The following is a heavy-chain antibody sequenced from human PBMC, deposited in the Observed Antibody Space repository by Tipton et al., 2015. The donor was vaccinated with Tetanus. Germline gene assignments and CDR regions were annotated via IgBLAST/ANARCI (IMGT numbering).Heavy chain of an antibody. CDR1: GFTSKSHY. Sequence: SLRLSCAASGFTSKSHYMHWVRQAPXKGLVWISRINPDGXXTXXADSVKGRFTISRDNAKNTVYLQMSSLRAEDTAVYFCARRSLLNYGVDVWGQGTTVTVSS. CDR3: ARRSLLNYGVDV. V-gene: IGHV3-74*01. CDR2: INPDGXXT. J-gene: IGHJ6*02. D-gene: IGHD2-8*01.